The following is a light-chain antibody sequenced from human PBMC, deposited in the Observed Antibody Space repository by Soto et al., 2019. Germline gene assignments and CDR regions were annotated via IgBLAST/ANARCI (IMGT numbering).Light chain of an antibody. CDR2: DAS. J-gene: IGKJ4*01. V-gene: IGKV3-11*01. CDR3: QQRSNWPLT. CDR1: QSVSSY. Sequence: EIVLTQSPATLSLSPGERATLSCRASQSVSSYLAWYQQKPGQAPRLLIYDASNRATGIPARFSGSGSETDFSLTISSLEPEDFAVYYCQQRSNWPLTFGGGTMVEIK.